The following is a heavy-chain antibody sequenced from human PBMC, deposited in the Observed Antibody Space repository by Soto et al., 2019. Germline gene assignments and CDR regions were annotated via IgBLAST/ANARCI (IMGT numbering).Heavy chain of an antibody. CDR1: GGSISSSSYY. CDR2: IYYSGST. CDR3: ARHVSGSYHYYYGMDV. Sequence: SETLSLTCTVSGGSISSSSYYWGWIRQPPGKGLERIGSIYYSGSTYYNPSLKSRVTISVDTSKNQFSLKLSSVTAADTAVYYCARHVSGSYHYYYGMDVWGQGTTVTVSS. D-gene: IGHD1-26*01. J-gene: IGHJ6*02. V-gene: IGHV4-39*01.